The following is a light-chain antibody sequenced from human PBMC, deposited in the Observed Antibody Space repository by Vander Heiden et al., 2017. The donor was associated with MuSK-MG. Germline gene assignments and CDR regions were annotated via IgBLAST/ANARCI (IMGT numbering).Light chain of an antibody. CDR3: QQRSTSWT. CDR2: DAC. Sequence: EIGFTQSPATLSLSTGESATLACRASQRVSSYLACYQPKPGHAPRLIIYDACNRASGTPGRFSGRWCGKDFTITSSRRAHEDFAVYYWQQRSTSWTFGQGTKVEIK. CDR1: QRVSSY. J-gene: IGKJ1*01. V-gene: IGKV3-11*01.